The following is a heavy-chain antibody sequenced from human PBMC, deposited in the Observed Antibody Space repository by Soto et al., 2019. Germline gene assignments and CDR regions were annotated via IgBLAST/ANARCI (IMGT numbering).Heavy chain of an antibody. CDR2: ISYDGSKK. CDR3: ARDDYTSSHSSLLNY. J-gene: IGHJ4*02. V-gene: IGHV3-33*05. Sequence: QVQLVESGGGVVQPGRSLRLSCAASGFTFSSYGIHWVRQAPGKGLEWVAAISYDGSKKFYGDSVKGRFTISRDSSANTVYLQMNILSDEDTAVYHCARDDYTSSHSSLLNYWGQGTLVSVSS. D-gene: IGHD6-13*01. CDR1: GFTFSSYG.